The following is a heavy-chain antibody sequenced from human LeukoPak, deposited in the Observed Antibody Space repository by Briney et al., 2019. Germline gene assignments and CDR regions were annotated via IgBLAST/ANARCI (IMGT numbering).Heavy chain of an antibody. CDR3: ARLYYYDSSGYYPGPTRRYNWFDP. D-gene: IGHD3-22*01. CDR1: GYTFTGYY. CDR2: INPNSGVT. Sequence: ASVKVSCKASGYTFTGYYMHWVRQAPGQGLEWMGWINPNSGVTNYAQKFQGRVTMTRDTSINTAYMELSRLRSDDTAVYYCARLYYYDSSGYYPGPTRRYNWFDPWGQGTLVTVSS. J-gene: IGHJ5*02. V-gene: IGHV1-2*02.